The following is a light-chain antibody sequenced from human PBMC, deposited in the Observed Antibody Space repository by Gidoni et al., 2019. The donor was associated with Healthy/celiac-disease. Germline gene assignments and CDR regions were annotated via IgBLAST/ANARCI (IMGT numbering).Light chain of an antibody. Sequence: DIQMTPSPSSLSASVGDRVTITCRASQSISSYLNWYQQKPGKAPKLLIYAASSLQSGVPSRFSGSGSGTDFTLTISSLQPEDFATYYCQQSYSTPHRTFGGGTKVEIK. V-gene: IGKV1-39*01. CDR2: AAS. J-gene: IGKJ4*01. CDR3: QQSYSTPHRT. CDR1: QSISSY.